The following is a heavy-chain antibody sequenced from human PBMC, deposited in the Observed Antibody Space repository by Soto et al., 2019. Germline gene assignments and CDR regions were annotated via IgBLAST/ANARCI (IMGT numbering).Heavy chain of an antibody. V-gene: IGHV1-69*13. CDR1: GGTFSSNA. CDR3: ARGGAMALQKDMDV. CDR2: IIPIFGTA. J-gene: IGHJ6*02. Sequence: SVKVSCKASGGTFSSNAIRWVRQAPGQGLEWMGGIIPIFGTANYAQKFQGRVTITADESTSTAYMELSSLRSEDTAVYYCARGGAMALQKDMDVWGQGTTVTVSS. D-gene: IGHD2-2*01.